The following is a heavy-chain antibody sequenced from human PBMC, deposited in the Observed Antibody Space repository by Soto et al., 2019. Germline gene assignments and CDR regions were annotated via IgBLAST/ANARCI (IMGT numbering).Heavy chain of an antibody. V-gene: IGHV1-2*04. CDR2: INPNSGGT. Sequence: ASVKVSCKASGYTFTGYYMHWVRQAPGQGLEWMGWINPNSGGTNYAQKFQGWVTMTRDTSISTAYMELSRLRSDDTAVYYCARDLREVVVVPAASYYYYCMDVWGKGTTVTVSS. D-gene: IGHD2-2*01. CDR3: ARDLREVVVVPAASYYYYCMDV. CDR1: GYTFTGYY. J-gene: IGHJ6*03.